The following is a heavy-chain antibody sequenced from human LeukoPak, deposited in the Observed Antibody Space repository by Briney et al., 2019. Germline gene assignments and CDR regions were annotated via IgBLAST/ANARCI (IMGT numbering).Heavy chain of an antibody. CDR3: ARGEGLRGYFDY. CDR2: ISGSGGST. J-gene: IGHJ4*02. Sequence: QTGGSLRLSCAASGFTFSSYAMSWVRQAPGKGLEWVSAISGSGGSTYYADSVKGRFTISRDNAKNSLYLQMNSLRAEDTAVYYCARGEGLRGYFDYWGQGTLVTVSS. D-gene: IGHD3-16*01. CDR1: GFTFSSYA. V-gene: IGHV3-23*01.